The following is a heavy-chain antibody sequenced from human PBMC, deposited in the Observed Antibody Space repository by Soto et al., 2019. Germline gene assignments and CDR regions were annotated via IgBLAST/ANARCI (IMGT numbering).Heavy chain of an antibody. CDR1: GFTFSSYA. J-gene: IGHJ4*02. D-gene: IGHD3-10*01. CDR2: ISSSGSCV. CDR3: ASAIRITVVRGYPSAY. V-gene: IGHV3-21*01. Sequence: VQLVESGGDLVKPGGSLRLSCAASGFTFSSYAMNCVRQAPGKGLEWVSSISSSGSCVYYADSVKGRFTISRDNAKNSLYLQMNSLSDDGKTVYYCASAIRITVVRGYPSAYWGQGTLVTVCS.